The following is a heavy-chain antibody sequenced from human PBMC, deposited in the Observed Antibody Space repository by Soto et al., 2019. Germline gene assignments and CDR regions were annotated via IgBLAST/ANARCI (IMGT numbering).Heavy chain of an antibody. CDR2: INHSGST. D-gene: IGHD6-19*01. CDR1: GGSFSGYY. Sequence: QVQLQQWGAGLLKPSETLSLTCAVYGGSFSGYYWSWIRQPPGKGLEWIGEINHSGSTNYNQSLKSRVTRSVDTSKNQFSLKLSSVTAADTAVYYCARWGSGWYYFDYWGQGTLVTVCS. J-gene: IGHJ4*02. V-gene: IGHV4-34*01. CDR3: ARWGSGWYYFDY.